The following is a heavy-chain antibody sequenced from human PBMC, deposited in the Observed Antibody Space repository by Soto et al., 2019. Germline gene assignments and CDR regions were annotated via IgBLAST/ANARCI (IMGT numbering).Heavy chain of an antibody. CDR1: GYTFTSYG. J-gene: IGHJ3*02. CDR2: ISAYNGNT. V-gene: IGHV1-18*01. CDR3: ARYLLGDYESITFDI. D-gene: IGHD4-17*01. Sequence: QVQLVQSGAEVKKPGASVKVSCKASGYTFTSYGISWVRQAPGQGLEWMGWISAYNGNTNYAQKLKGRVTMTTDTSTSTAYMELRSLRSDDTAVYYCARYLLGDYESITFDIWGQGTMVTVSS.